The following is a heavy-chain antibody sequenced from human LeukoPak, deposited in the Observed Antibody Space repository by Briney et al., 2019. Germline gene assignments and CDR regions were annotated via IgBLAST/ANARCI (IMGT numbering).Heavy chain of an antibody. CDR2: IYSGGST. V-gene: IGHV3-53*01. J-gene: IGHJ4*02. CDR3: AREFRQTYSSGWSLDY. Sequence: QPGGSLRLSCAASGFTVSSNYMSWVRQAPGKGLEWVSVIYSGGSTYYADSVKGRFTISRDNSRNIIYLQIHSLRAEDTATYYCAREFRQTYSSGWSLDYWGQGTLVTVSS. CDR1: GFTVSSNY. D-gene: IGHD6-19*01.